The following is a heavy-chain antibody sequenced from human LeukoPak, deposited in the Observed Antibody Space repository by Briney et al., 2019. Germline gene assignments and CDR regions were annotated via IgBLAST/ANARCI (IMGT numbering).Heavy chain of an antibody. CDR2: TNQDGSEK. V-gene: IGHV3-7*03. J-gene: IGHJ4*02. CDR1: GFTFRNYW. Sequence: GGSLRLSCAASGFTFRNYWVTWVRQAPGKGLELVASTNQDGSEKYHVDSVKGRFTISRDNDKNSLYLQMNSLRAEDTAVYYRATAEVYDSSGYPRGRYLFDYWGQGTLVTVSS. CDR3: ATAEVYDSSGYPRGRYLFDY. D-gene: IGHD3-22*01.